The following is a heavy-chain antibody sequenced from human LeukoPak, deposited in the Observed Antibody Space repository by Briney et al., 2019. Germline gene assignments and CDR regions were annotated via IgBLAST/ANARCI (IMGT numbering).Heavy chain of an antibody. CDR2: ISWNSVSI. J-gene: IGHJ4*02. CDR3: AKDIGSTSWYLGN. V-gene: IGHV3-9*01. D-gene: IGHD2-2*01. Sequence: PGGSLRLSCAGSGFAFGTYAMSWVRQAPGMGLEWVSGISWNSVSIAYADSVKGRFTISRDNAKNSLYLEMNSLRTDDTALYYCAKDIGSTSWYLGNWGQGTLVTVSS. CDR1: GFAFGTYA.